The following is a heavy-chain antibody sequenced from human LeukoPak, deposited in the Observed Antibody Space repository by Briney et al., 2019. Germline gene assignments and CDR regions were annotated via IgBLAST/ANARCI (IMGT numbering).Heavy chain of an antibody. Sequence: PGRSLRLSCAASGFTFDDYAMHWVRHAPGKGLEWVSGISWNSGSIGYADSVKGRFTISRDNAKNSLYLQMNSLRAEDTALYYCAKDGIVGATVSATPNWFDPWGQGTLVTVSS. J-gene: IGHJ5*02. CDR3: AKDGIVGATVSATPNWFDP. CDR2: ISWNSGSI. CDR1: GFTFDDYA. D-gene: IGHD1-26*01. V-gene: IGHV3-9*01.